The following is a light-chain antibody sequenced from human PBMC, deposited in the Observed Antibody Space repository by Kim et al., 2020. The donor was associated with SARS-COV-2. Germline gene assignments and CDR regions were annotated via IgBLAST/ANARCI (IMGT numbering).Light chain of an antibody. V-gene: IGKV3-11*01. CDR3: QQRTSWPLT. CDR2: DAS. Sequence: LSPGERTTLPCRASQSVATNLAWYRQTPGQAPRLLIYDASTRAPGIPARFRGSGSGTDFTLTISSLEAEDFAVYYCQQRTSWPLTFGGGTKVDIK. J-gene: IGKJ4*02. CDR1: QSVATN.